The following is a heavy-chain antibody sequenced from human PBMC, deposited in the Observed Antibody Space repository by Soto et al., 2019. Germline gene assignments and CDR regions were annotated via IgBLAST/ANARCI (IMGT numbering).Heavy chain of an antibody. J-gene: IGHJ4*02. CDR2: ISRSGGST. CDR1: GSTFSSYA. CDR3: VKTVSSAGGSGSQAYDY. V-gene: IGHV3-23*01. D-gene: IGHD3-10*01. Sequence: GGSLRLSCAASGSTFSSYAMSWVRQAPGKGLEWVSAISRSGGSTYYADSAQGRFTISRDSSKNTMFLQMNSLRAEDTAVYYCVKTVSSAGGSGSQAYDYWGQGTVVTVSS.